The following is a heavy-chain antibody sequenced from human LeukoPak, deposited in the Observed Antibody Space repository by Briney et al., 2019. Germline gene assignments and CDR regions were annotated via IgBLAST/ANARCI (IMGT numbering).Heavy chain of an antibody. Sequence: SQTLSLTCAISGDSVSSNSAAWNWIRQSPSRGLEWLGRTYYRSKWYYDYAVSVKSQISINPDTSKNQFSLQLNSVTPDDTAVYYCARDVLWFGEALDYYYYMDVWGKGTTVTVSS. V-gene: IGHV6-1*01. CDR1: GDSVSSNSAA. D-gene: IGHD3-10*01. J-gene: IGHJ6*03. CDR2: TYYRSKWYY. CDR3: ARDVLWFGEALDYYYYMDV.